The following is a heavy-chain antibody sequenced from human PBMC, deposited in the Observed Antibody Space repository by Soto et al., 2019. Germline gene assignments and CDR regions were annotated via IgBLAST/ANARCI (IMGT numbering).Heavy chain of an antibody. J-gene: IGHJ4*02. CDR3: AKELKLYYGSGSYLAY. D-gene: IGHD3-10*01. Sequence: QVQLVESGGGVVQPGRSLRLSCAASGFSFGSYGMHWVRQAPGKGLEWVALISYDGGNKYYIDSVKGRFTISRDNSKNTLYLHMNSLRAEDTAVYYCAKELKLYYGSGSYLAYWGQGTLVTVSS. V-gene: IGHV3-30*18. CDR2: ISYDGGNK. CDR1: GFSFGSYG.